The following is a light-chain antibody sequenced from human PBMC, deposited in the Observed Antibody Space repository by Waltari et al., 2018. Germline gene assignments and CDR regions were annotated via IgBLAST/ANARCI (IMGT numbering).Light chain of an antibody. Sequence: EIVLTQSPGTLSLSPWQRATLSCWASQSVSRALAWYQQKPGQAPRLLIYDASSRATGIPDRFSGSGSGTDFSLTISRLEPEDFAVYHFQHYVRLPATFGQGTKVDIK. CDR3: QHYVRLPAT. CDR2: DAS. J-gene: IGKJ1*01. V-gene: IGKV3-20*01. CDR1: QSVSRA.